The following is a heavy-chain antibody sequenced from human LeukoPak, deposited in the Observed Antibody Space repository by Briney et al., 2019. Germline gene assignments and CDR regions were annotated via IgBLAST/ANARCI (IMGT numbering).Heavy chain of an antibody. CDR3: ASNPARTYYFDY. J-gene: IGHJ4*02. D-gene: IGHD1-14*01. CDR1: GFTFSSYA. CDR2: ISGSGGST. Sequence: GGSLRLSCAASGFTFSSYAMSWVRQAPGKGLEWVSAISGSGGSTYYADSVKGRFTISRDNAKNSLYLQMNSLRAEDTAVYYCASNPARTYYFDYWGQGTLVTVSS. V-gene: IGHV3-23*01.